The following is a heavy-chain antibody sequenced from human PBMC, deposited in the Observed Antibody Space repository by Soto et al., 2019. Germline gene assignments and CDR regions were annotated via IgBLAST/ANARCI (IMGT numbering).Heavy chain of an antibody. CDR1: GFTFSSYG. J-gene: IGHJ4*02. D-gene: IGHD1-26*01. Sequence: GGSLRLSCAASGFTFSSYGMHWVRQAPGKGLEWVAVIWYDGSNKYYADSVKGRFTISRDISKNTLYLQMNSLRAEDTAVYYCARAPGGALGYYFDYWGQGTLVTVSS. CDR2: IWYDGSNK. V-gene: IGHV3-33*01. CDR3: ARAPGGALGYYFDY.